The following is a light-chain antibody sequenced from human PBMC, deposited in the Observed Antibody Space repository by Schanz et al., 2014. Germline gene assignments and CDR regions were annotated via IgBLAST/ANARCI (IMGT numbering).Light chain of an antibody. CDR1: SSDVGGYNY. J-gene: IGLJ3*02. Sequence: QSALTQPASVSGSPGQSITISCTGTSSDVGGYNYVSWYQQNPGKAPKFIIYDVNNRPSGVSNRFSGSKSGNTASLTISGLQAEDEADYYCCSYAGLSSWVFGGGTKLTVL. CDR2: DVN. CDR3: CSYAGLSSWV. V-gene: IGLV2-23*02.